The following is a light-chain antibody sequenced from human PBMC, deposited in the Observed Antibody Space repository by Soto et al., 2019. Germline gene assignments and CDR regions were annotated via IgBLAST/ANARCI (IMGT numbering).Light chain of an antibody. CDR1: QSVGDNL. CDR2: GAS. J-gene: IGKJ1*01. Sequence: EIVLRRSPGTLSLSPGERATLSCRASQSVGDNLLAWYHQSPGQAPRLLIYGASSRATGIPDRFSGSGSGTDVTLTIDRLEPEDFALYFCHHYGSAPWTFGQGTEVEIK. CDR3: HHYGSAPWT. V-gene: IGKV3-20*01.